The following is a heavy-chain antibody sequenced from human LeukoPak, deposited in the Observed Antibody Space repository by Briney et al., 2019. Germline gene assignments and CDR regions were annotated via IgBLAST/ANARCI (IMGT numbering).Heavy chain of an antibody. CDR3: ASSEATTTPPPYGMDV. D-gene: IGHD5-12*01. CDR1: GGSLSSGGYY. CDR2: IHHSGST. V-gene: IGHV4-31*11. J-gene: IGHJ6*02. Sequence: SETLSLTCAVSGGSLSSGGYYWSWIRQHPWKGLEWIGYIHHSGSTFYNPSLKSRVTISVDTSKNQFSLKLSSVTAADTAVYYCASSEATTTPPPYGMDVWGQGTTVTVSS.